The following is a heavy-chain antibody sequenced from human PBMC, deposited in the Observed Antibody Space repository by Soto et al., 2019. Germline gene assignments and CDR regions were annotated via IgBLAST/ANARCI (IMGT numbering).Heavy chain of an antibody. V-gene: IGHV3-30*18. J-gene: IGHJ3*01. CDR3: VKDLRVAGTFDV. Sequence: GGSLRLSCAASGFTFSSYGMHWVRQAPGKGLEWVAVVSYDGSNKYYADSVKGRFTISRDNSKNMLYLQMNSLRAEDTAVYYCVKDLRVAGTFDVWGQGTMVTVSS. CDR2: VSYDGSNK. CDR1: GFTFSSYG. D-gene: IGHD6-19*01.